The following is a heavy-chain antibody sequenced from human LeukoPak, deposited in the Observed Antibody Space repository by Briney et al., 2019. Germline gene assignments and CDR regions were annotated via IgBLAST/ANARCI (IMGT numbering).Heavy chain of an antibody. CDR1: GFTVSSNY. Sequence: PGGSLRLSCAASGFTVSSNYMSWVRQAPGKGLEWVAVISYDGSNKYYADSVKGRFTISRDNSKNTLYLQMNSLRAEDTAVYYCAKDLRYSGYDMAPPEDYWGQGTLVTVSS. D-gene: IGHD5-12*01. CDR3: AKDLRYSGYDMAPPEDY. J-gene: IGHJ4*02. V-gene: IGHV3-30*18. CDR2: ISYDGSNK.